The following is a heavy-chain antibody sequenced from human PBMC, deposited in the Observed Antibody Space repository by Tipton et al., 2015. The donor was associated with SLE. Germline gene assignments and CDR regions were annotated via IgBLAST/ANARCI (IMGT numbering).Heavy chain of an antibody. CDR3: ARVAVSEVFDY. Sequence: LRLSCTVSGGSISSYYWSWIRQPPGKGLEWIGYIYNSGSTNYNPSLKSRVTISVDTSKNQFSLKLSSVTAADTAVYYCARVAVSEVFDYWGQGTLVTVSS. CDR1: GGSISSYY. CDR2: IYNSGST. V-gene: IGHV4-59*08. J-gene: IGHJ4*02. D-gene: IGHD6-19*01.